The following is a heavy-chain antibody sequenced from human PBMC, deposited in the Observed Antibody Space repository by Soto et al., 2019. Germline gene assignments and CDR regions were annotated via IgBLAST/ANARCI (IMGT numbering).Heavy chain of an antibody. CDR1: GGTFSSYA. V-gene: IGHV1-69*06. CDR2: IIPIFGTA. CDR3: ARKIFGTWLDQDYYGMDV. D-gene: IGHD6-19*01. Sequence: SVKVSCKASGGTFSSYAISWVRQAPGQGLEWMGGIIPIFGTANYAQKFQGRVTITADRSTSTAYMELSSLRSEDTAVYYCARKIFGTWLDQDYYGMDVWGQGTTVTVSS. J-gene: IGHJ6*02.